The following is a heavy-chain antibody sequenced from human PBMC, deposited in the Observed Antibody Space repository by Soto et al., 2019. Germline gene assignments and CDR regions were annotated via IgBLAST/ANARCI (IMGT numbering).Heavy chain of an antibody. Sequence: GGSLRLSCAASAFTFSNYAMNWVRQAPGKGLEGVSAISGGGGRAYYADSVKGRFTISRDNSKNTLYLQMNSLRAEDTAVYYCAKDINPGTTTLRSGYRGQGTLVTVSS. D-gene: IGHD1-7*01. CDR2: ISGGGGRA. V-gene: IGHV3-23*01. J-gene: IGHJ4*02. CDR3: AKDINPGTTTLRSGY. CDR1: AFTFSNYA.